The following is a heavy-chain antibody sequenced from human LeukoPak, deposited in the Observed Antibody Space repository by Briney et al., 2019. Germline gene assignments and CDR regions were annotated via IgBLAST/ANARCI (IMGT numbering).Heavy chain of an antibody. V-gene: IGHV3-23*01. CDR1: GFTFNYYA. D-gene: IGHD4-17*01. CDR2: ISGSGSRT. J-gene: IGHJ4*02. Sequence: GGSLRLSCSASGFTFNYYAMTWVRQTPGKGLEWASTISGSGSRTYYADSVKGRFTISKDNSKNTLYLQMNSLRAEDTAIYYCAKDQGRDYAPLGSGTPVYWGQGVLVTVSS. CDR3: AKDQGRDYAPLGSGTPVY.